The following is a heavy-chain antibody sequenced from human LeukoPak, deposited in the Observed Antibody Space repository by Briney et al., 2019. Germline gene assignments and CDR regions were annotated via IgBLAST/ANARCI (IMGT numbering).Heavy chain of an antibody. CDR3: SRSLNY. CDR1: GFSFSRSW. CDR2: IKEDGSET. J-gene: IGHJ4*02. Sequence: AGGSLRLSCAISGFSFSRSWMDWVRQAPGKGLEWVANIKEDGSETHYVDSAKGRFTISRDNAKNSLFLQVDNLRVEDTAIYYCSRSLNYWGQGTLVTVSP. V-gene: IGHV3-7*01.